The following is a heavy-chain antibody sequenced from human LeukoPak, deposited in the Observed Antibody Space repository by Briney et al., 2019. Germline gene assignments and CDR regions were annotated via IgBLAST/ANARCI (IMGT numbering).Heavy chain of an antibody. Sequence: GESLKISCKGSGYSFTSYWIGWVRQMPGKGLEWMGIIYPGDSDTRYSPSFQGQVTISADKSISTAYLQWSSLKASDTAMYYCARPSAAYTYGGAFDIWGQGTMVTVSS. D-gene: IGHD5-18*01. CDR3: ARPSAAYTYGGAFDI. V-gene: IGHV5-51*01. CDR2: IYPGDSDT. CDR1: GYSFTSYW. J-gene: IGHJ3*02.